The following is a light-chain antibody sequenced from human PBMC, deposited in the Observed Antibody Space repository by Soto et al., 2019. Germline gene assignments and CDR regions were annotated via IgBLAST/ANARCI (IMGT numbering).Light chain of an antibody. CDR2: DAS. V-gene: IGKV3-11*01. J-gene: IGKJ1*01. Sequence: ENVLTQSPATLSLSPGERASLSCRASQSVSSYLAWYQQKPGQAPRLLIYDASKRPTGIPARFTGSGSGTDFTLTVSSLEPEDFAVYYCQQRFTWPRTFGQGTKVEMK. CDR1: QSVSSY. CDR3: QQRFTWPRT.